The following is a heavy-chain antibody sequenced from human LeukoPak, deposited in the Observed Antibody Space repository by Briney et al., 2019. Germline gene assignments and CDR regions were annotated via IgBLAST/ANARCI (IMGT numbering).Heavy chain of an antibody. Sequence: GGSLRLSCAASGFTFSSYAMSWVRQAPGKGLEWVSAISGSGGSTYYADSVKGRFTISRDNSKNTLYLQMNSLRAEDTALYYCVRFYYGSGSPETDYWGQGTLVTVSS. V-gene: IGHV3-23*01. CDR3: VRFYYGSGSPETDY. D-gene: IGHD3-10*01. CDR1: GFTFSSYA. J-gene: IGHJ4*02. CDR2: ISGSGGST.